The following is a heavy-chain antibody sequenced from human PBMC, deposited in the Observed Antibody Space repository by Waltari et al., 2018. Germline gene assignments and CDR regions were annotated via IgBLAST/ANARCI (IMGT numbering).Heavy chain of an antibody. J-gene: IGHJ4*02. CDR1: GGTFSSYA. D-gene: IGHD3-22*01. CDR2: IIPIFGTA. V-gene: IGHV1-69*01. Sequence: QVQLVQSGAEVKKPGSSVKVSCKASGGTFSSYAISWVRQAPGQGLEWMGGIIPIFGTANYAQNFQGRVTITADESTSTAYMELSSLRSEDTAVYYCARDTYYYDSSGYYYEGLFDYWGQGTLVTVSS. CDR3: ARDTYYYDSSGYYYEGLFDY.